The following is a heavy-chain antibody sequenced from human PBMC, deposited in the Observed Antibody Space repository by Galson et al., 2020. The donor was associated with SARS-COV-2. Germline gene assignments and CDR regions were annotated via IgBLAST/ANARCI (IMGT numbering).Heavy chain of an antibody. Sequence: PPGKGLEWIGYIYYSGSTNYNPSLKSRVTISVDTSKNQFSLKLSSVTAADTAVYYCAAYYYDSSGWSFGVDPWGQGTLVTVSS. V-gene: IGHV4-59*01. J-gene: IGHJ5*02. CDR2: IYYSGST. CDR3: AAYYYDSSGWSFGVDP. D-gene: IGHD3-22*01.